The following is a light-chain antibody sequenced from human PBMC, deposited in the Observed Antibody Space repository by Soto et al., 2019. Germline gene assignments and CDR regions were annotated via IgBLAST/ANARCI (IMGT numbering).Light chain of an antibody. Sequence: QSALTQPPSASGSPGQSVTISCTGTSSDVGGCKFVSWYQQYPGKAPQLIIYEVNKRPSGVPDRFSGSKSGNTASLTVSGLQAEHEADYYCSSCAGSNNPYVFGTGTKVTVL. V-gene: IGLV2-8*01. CDR2: EVN. CDR1: SSDVGGCKF. CDR3: SSCAGSNNPYV. J-gene: IGLJ1*01.